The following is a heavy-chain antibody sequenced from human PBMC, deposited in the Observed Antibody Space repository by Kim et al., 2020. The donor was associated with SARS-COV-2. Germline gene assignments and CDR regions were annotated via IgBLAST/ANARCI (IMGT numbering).Heavy chain of an antibody. CDR3: ARDTTMVRGGVDY. D-gene: IGHD3-10*01. CDR1: GGSISSGGYY. CDR2: IYYSGST. V-gene: IGHV4-31*03. J-gene: IGHJ4*02. Sequence: SETLSLTCTVSGGSISSGGYYWSWIRQHPGKGLEWIGYIYYSGSTYYNPSLKSRVTISVDTSKNQFSLKLSSVTAADTAVYYCARDTTMVRGGVDYWGQGTLVTVPS.